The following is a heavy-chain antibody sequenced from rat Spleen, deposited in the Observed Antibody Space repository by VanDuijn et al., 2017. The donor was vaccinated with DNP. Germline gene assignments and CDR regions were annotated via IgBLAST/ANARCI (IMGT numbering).Heavy chain of an antibody. CDR1: GFTFGNYY. CDR2: IFTSGNRA. J-gene: IGHJ4*01. Sequence: EVQLVESGGGLVEPGRSLKVSCVAAGFTFGNYYMAWVRQAPKKGLEWVATIFTSGNRAFYPDSVEGRFTISRDNAKSRLYLQMDSLRSEDTATYYCTTFEGTNAWGQGTSVTVSS. V-gene: IGHV5-27*01. CDR3: TTFEGTNA. D-gene: IGHD1-11*01.